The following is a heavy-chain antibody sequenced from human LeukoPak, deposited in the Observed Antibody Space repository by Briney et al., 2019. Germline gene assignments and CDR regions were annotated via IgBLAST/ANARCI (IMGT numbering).Heavy chain of an antibody. CDR1: GGSIRSTTYY. D-gene: IGHD1-26*01. CDR2: IYYSGNT. J-gene: IGHJ4*02. V-gene: IGHV4-39*07. CDR3: AREEALGSGSFDY. Sequence: SETLSLTCSVSGGSIRSTTYYWGWIRQPPGKGLEWIGSIYYSGNTYYSPSLMSRVTISVDTSKNQFSLKLGSVTAADTAVYYCAREEALGSGSFDYWGQGTLVTVSS.